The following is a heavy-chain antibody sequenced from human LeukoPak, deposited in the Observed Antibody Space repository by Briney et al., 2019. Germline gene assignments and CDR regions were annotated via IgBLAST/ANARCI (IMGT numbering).Heavy chain of an antibody. CDR3: ARGVHNWFDP. D-gene: IGHD6-6*01. Sequence: SETLSLTCAVYGVSFSGYYWSWIRQPPGKGLEWIGEINHSGSTNYNPSLKSRVTISVDTSKNQFSLKLSSVTAADTAVYYCARGVHNWFDPWGQGTLVTVSS. V-gene: IGHV4-34*01. J-gene: IGHJ5*02. CDR1: GVSFSGYY. CDR2: INHSGST.